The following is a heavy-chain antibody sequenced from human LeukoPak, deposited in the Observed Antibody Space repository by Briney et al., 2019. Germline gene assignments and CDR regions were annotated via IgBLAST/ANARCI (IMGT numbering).Heavy chain of an antibody. CDR2: IYHSGST. J-gene: IGHJ4*02. V-gene: IGHV4-38-2*02. Sequence: SETLSLTCTVSGYSISSNYYWGWIRQPPGKGLEWIGSIYHSGSTYYNPSLKSRITISVDMSKNQFPLKLSSLTAADTAVYYCARTRSRLGYFDYWGQGTLVTVSS. CDR3: ARTRSRLGYFDY. D-gene: IGHD6-6*01. CDR1: GYSISSNYY.